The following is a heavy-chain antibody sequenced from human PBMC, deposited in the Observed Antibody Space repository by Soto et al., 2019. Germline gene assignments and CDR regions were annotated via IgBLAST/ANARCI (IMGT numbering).Heavy chain of an antibody. V-gene: IGHV3-21*01. CDR2: ISSNSAYI. D-gene: IGHD6-13*01. Sequence: GGSLRLSCVASGFTFRSFTMNWVRQAPGKGLEWVSTISSNSAYIYYTDALRGRFTISRDNAKNSLHLQMNSLRAEDTTVYYCTRDASRDSSARGWFDPWGPGTLVTVSS. CDR3: TRDASRDSSARGWFDP. CDR1: GFTFRSFT. J-gene: IGHJ5*02.